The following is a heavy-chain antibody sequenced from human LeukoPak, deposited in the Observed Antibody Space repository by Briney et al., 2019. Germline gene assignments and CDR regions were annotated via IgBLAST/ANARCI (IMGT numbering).Heavy chain of an antibody. CDR3: ARHFAYSSSSYFDY. J-gene: IGHJ4*02. CDR2: VYYTGST. CDR1: GGSSSYY. D-gene: IGHD6-6*01. Sequence: SETLSLTCTVSGGSSSYYWSWIRQSPGKGLEWIGYVYYTGSTNYNPSLKSRVTMFEDKSKNQFSLRLYSVTVADTAVYYCARHFAYSSSSYFDYWGQGSLVTVSS. V-gene: IGHV4-59*08.